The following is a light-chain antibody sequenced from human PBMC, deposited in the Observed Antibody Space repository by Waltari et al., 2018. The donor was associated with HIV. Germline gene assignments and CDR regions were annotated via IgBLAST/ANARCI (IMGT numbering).Light chain of an antibody. Sequence: QSVLAQPPSTSGTPGQRVTISCSGSSSNTGSNYVYWYQQLQGTAPKLLLYKNDQRPSGFPDRYSGSKSGTSASLAISGLRSEDEADYYCASWDDSLGGPVFGGGTKLTVL. CDR1: SSNTGSNY. V-gene: IGLV1-47*01. CDR3: ASWDDSLGGPV. CDR2: KND. J-gene: IGLJ3*02.